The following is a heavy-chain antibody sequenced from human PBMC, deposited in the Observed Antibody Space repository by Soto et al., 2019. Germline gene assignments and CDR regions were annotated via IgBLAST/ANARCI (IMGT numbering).Heavy chain of an antibody. V-gene: IGHV1-3*01. CDR1: GYTFTNYA. Sequence: GASVKVSSKASGYTFTNYAIHWVRQAPGQTLEWMGWINPGSGNTKSSQTFQDRVTITRDTSASTVYMDLSSLRSEDTAVYYFARVTTIFGVAYAGPFDSWGQGTLVTVSS. J-gene: IGHJ4*02. CDR3: ARVTTIFGVAYAGPFDS. CDR2: INPGSGNT. D-gene: IGHD3-3*01.